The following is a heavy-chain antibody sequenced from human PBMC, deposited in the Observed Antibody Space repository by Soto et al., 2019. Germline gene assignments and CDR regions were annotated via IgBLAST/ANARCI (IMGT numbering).Heavy chain of an antibody. CDR3: ARVPPDDSSGWYYFDY. CDR1: GYTFTSYG. D-gene: IGHD6-19*01. Sequence: ASVKVSCKASGYTFTSYGISWARQAPGQGLEWMGWISAYNGNTNYAQKLQGRVTMTTDTSTSTAYMELRSLRSDDTAVYYCARVPPDDSSGWYYFDYWGQGTLVTVSS. V-gene: IGHV1-18*01. J-gene: IGHJ4*02. CDR2: ISAYNGNT.